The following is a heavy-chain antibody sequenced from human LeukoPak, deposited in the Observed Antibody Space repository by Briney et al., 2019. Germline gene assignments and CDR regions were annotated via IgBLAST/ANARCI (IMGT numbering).Heavy chain of an antibody. CDR2: IKSKTDGGTT. D-gene: IGHD2-15*01. CDR1: GFTFSNAW. Sequence: GSLRLSCAASGFTFSNAWMSWVRQAPGKGLEWVGRIKSKTDGGTTDYAAPVKGRFTISRDDSKNTLYLQMNSLKTEDTAVYYCTTDGTYCSGGSCYHRFDYWGQGTLVTVSS. J-gene: IGHJ4*02. V-gene: IGHV3-15*01. CDR3: TTDGTYCSGGSCYHRFDY.